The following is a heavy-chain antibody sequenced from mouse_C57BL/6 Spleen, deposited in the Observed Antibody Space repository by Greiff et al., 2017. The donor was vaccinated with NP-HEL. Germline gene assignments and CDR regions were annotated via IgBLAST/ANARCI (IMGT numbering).Heavy chain of an antibody. CDR3: ARPVGYSNYGAMDY. Sequence: EVKVVEPGGGLVQPGGSLKLSCAASGFTFSDYGMAWVRQAPRKGPEWVAFISNLAYSIYYADTVTGRFTISRENAKNTLYLEMSSLRSEDTAMYYCARPVGYSNYGAMDYWGQGTSVTVSS. CDR2: ISNLAYSI. CDR1: GFTFSDYG. D-gene: IGHD2-5*01. J-gene: IGHJ4*01. V-gene: IGHV5-15*01.